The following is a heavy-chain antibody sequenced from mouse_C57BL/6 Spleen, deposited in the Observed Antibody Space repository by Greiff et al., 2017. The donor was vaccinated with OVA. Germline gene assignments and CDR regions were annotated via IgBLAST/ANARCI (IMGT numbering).Heavy chain of an antibody. D-gene: IGHD1-1*01. CDR3: AREDYGIPYYYAMDY. V-gene: IGHV3-6*01. CDR2: ISYDGSN. CDR1: GYSITSGYY. Sequence: EVKLVESGPGLVKPSQSLSLTCSVTGYSITSGYYWNWIRQFPGNKLEWMGYISYDGSNNYNPSLKNRISITRDTSKNQFFLKLNSVTTEDTATYYCAREDYGIPYYYAMDYWGQGTSVTVSS. J-gene: IGHJ4*01.